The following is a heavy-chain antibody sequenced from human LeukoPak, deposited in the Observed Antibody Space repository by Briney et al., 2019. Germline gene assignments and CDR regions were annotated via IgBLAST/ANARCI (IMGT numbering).Heavy chain of an antibody. CDR3: TTNLGHIYAYFFDY. CDR2: IKSKTDGETT. V-gene: IGHV3-15*01. CDR1: GFTFNNAW. J-gene: IGHJ4*02. D-gene: IGHD5-18*01. Sequence: GGSLRLSCAASGFTFNNAWMSWVRQAPGKGLEWVGRIKSKTDGETTDYAAPVKGRFTISRNDSENTLYLQMNSLKTEDTAMYYCTTNLGHIYAYFFDYWGRGTLVTVSS.